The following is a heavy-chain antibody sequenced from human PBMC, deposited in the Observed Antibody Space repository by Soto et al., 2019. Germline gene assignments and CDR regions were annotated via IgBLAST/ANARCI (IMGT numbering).Heavy chain of an antibody. Sequence: ASVKVSCKASGYTFTSYDINWVRQATGQGLEWMGWMNPNSGNTGYAQKFQGRVTMTRNTSISTAYMELSSLRSEDTAIYFCGRVMRSLLSITALDTWGQGTLVTVSS. D-gene: IGHD3-10*01. CDR2: MNPNSGNT. CDR1: GYTFTSYD. V-gene: IGHV1-8*01. J-gene: IGHJ5*02. CDR3: GRVMRSLLSITALDT.